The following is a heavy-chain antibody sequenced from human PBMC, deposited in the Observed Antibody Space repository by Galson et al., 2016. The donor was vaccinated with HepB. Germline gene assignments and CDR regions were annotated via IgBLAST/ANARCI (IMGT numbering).Heavy chain of an antibody. CDR1: EFIFRSYW. CDR2: ISSSSDII. Sequence: SLRLSCAASEFIFRSYWMSWVRQAPGTGLEWISFISSSSDIIHYADSVKGRFTISRDNAKDALYLQMNSMRDEDMAVYYCARNPEVNIILQHWGQGTLVTVSS. CDR3: ARNPEVNIILQH. J-gene: IGHJ1*01. D-gene: IGHD2/OR15-2a*01. V-gene: IGHV3-48*02.